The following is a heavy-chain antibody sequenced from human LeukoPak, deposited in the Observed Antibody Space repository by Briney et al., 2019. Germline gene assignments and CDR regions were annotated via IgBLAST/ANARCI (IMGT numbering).Heavy chain of an antibody. CDR1: GYTFTSYY. J-gene: IGHJ3*02. D-gene: IGHD5-12*01. CDR3: VRGLRSYGAFDI. V-gene: IGHV1-46*03. Sequence: ASVKVSCKASGYTFTSYYIHWVRQAPGQGLEWMGIINPSGGGTSSAQKLQGRVTMTRDTSTTTVYMDLSSLRSEDTTVYSCVRGLRSYGAFDIWGQGKVVSLSS. CDR2: INPSGGGT.